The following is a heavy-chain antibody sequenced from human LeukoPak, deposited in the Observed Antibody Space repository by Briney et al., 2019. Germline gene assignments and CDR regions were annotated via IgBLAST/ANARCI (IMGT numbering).Heavy chain of an antibody. CDR2: IWYDGSNK. CDR3: ARCSGDQGDDAFDI. V-gene: IGHV3-33*01. D-gene: IGHD3-16*01. J-gene: IGHJ3*02. Sequence: GRSLRLSCAASGFTFSSYGMHWVRQAPGKGLEWVAVIWYDGSNKYYADSVKGRFTISRDNSKNTLYLQMNSLRAEDTAVYYCARCSGDQGDDAFDIWGQGTMVTVSS. CDR1: GFTFSSYG.